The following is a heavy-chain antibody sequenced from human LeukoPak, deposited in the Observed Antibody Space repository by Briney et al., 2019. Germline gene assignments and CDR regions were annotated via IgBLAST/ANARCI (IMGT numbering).Heavy chain of an antibody. CDR1: GGSISSYY. V-gene: IGHV4-59*01. Sequence: SETLSLTCTVSGGSISSYYWSWIRQPPGKGLEWIGYIYYSGSTNYNPSLKSRVTISGDTSKNQLSLKLSSVTAADTAVYYCARMNTMVRGDLQPGGQGTLVTVSS. CDR3: ARMNTMVRGDLQP. D-gene: IGHD3-10*01. J-gene: IGHJ5*02. CDR2: IYYSGST.